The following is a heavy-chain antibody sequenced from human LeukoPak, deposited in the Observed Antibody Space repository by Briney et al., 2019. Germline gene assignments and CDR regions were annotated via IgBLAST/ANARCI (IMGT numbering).Heavy chain of an antibody. CDR2: IFQSGST. CDR3: ARVGSDWNDVRYNWFDP. J-gene: IGHJ5*02. D-gene: IGHD1-1*01. V-gene: IGHV4-30-2*01. CDR1: GASVSRGGYY. Sequence: SETLSLTCTVSGASVSRGGYYWSWIRQPPGKGLEWIGYIFQSGSTYYNPSLKSRVTISVDRSKNQFSLKLSSVTAADTAVYYCARVGSDWNDVRYNWFDPWGQGTLVTVSS.